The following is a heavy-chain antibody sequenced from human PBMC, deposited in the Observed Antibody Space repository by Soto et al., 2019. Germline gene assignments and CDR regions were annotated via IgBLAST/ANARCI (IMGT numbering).Heavy chain of an antibody. J-gene: IGHJ5*02. Sequence: PGGSLRLSCAVSGFRFRDYWLSWVRQAPGKGLEWVANIKQDESDKYYVDSVKGQFTISRDNAKNALYLQMNSLRVEDTAVYYWAADCFTMTCTHFNGYSWGQGTQVTVSS. CDR1: GFRFRDYW. V-gene: IGHV3-7*03. D-gene: IGHD3-22*01. CDR2: IKQDESDK. CDR3: AADCFTMTCTHFNGYS.